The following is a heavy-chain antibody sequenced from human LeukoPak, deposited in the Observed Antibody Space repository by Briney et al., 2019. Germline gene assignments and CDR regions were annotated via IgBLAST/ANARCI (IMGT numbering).Heavy chain of an antibody. J-gene: IGHJ4*02. V-gene: IGHV4-59*08. Sequence: SETLSLTCTVSGGSISGYYWSWIRQPPGKGLEWIGHIYYSGSTNYNPSLKSRVTISVDTSKNQFSLKMTSVTAADTAVYYCVRHPWRMGSMDYNFDDWGQGTLVTVSS. CDR1: GGSISGYY. D-gene: IGHD3-16*01. CDR3: VRHPWRMGSMDYNFDD. CDR2: IYYSGST.